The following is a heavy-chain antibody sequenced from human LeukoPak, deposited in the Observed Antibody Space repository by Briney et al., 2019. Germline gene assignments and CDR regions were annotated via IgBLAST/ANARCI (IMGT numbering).Heavy chain of an antibody. CDR3: ARHRFDGGITFGGVIVDDAFDY. J-gene: IGHJ4*02. V-gene: IGHV4-59*01. CDR2: IYYSGST. Sequence: PSETLSLTCTVSGGSISSYYWSWIRQPPGKGLEWIGYIYYSGSTNYNPSLKSRVTISVDTSKNQFSLNLNSVTAADTAVYYCARHRFDGGITFGGVIVDDAFDYWGQGTLVTVSS. CDR1: GGSISSYY. D-gene: IGHD3-16*02.